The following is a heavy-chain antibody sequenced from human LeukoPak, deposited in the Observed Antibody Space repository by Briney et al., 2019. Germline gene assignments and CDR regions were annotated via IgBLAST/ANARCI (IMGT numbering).Heavy chain of an antibody. D-gene: IGHD6-19*01. J-gene: IGHJ4*02. V-gene: IGHV4-39*02. CDR1: GGSISSSSYY. CDR2: IYYSGST. Sequence: SETLSLTCTVSGGSISSSSYYWGWIRQPPGKGLEWIGSIYYSGSTYYNPSLKSRVTISVDTSKNQFSLKLSSVTAADTAVYYCARDPPVAGTSWGQGTLVTVSS. CDR3: ARDPPVAGTS.